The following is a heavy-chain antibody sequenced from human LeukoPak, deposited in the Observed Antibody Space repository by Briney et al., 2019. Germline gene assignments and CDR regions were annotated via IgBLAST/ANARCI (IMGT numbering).Heavy chain of an antibody. CDR2: IYSGGST. D-gene: IGHD3-10*01. CDR3: AREVRGGNSFDY. CDR1: GFTVSSNY. V-gene: IGHV3-66*01. J-gene: IGHJ4*02. Sequence: GGSLRLSCAASGFTVSSNYMSWARQAPGKGLEWVSLIYSGGSTYYADSVKGRFIISRDSSKNTLYLQMNSLRAEDTAVYYCAREVRGGNSFDYWGQGTLVTVSS.